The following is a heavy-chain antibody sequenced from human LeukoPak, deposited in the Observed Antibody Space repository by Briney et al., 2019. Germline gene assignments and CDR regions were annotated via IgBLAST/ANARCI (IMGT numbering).Heavy chain of an antibody. CDR2: IYPDESNI. CDR1: GYSFPTYW. J-gene: IGHJ4*02. Sequence: NTGESLRISCKGSGYSFPTYWITWVRQMPGKGLEWMGIIYPDESNIRYSPSFQGQVTISADKSISTAYLQWSSLKASDTAMYYCARPPSRGYSSSFEYWGRGTLVTVSS. D-gene: IGHD2-2*03. V-gene: IGHV5-51*01. CDR3: ARPPSRGYSSSFEY.